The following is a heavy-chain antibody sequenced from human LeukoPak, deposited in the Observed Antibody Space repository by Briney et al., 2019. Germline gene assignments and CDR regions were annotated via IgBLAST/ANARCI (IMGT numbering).Heavy chain of an antibody. CDR1: GFTFSSYG. V-gene: IGHV3-33*01. CDR2: IWYDGSNK. J-gene: IGHJ4*02. D-gene: IGHD3-9*01. CDR3: ARGDILTGARGLDY. Sequence: GRSLRLSCAAPGFTFSSYGMNWVRQAPGKGLEWVAVIWYDGSNKYYADSVKGRFTISRDNSKNTLYLQMNSLRAEDTAVYYCARGDILTGARGLDYWGQGTLVTVSS.